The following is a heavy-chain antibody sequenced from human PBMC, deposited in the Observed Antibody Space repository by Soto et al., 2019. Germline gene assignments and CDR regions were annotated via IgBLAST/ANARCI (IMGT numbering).Heavy chain of an antibody. CDR2: ISAYNGNT. D-gene: IGHD3-9*01. Sequence: ASVKVSCKASGYTFTSYGISWVRQAPGQGLEWMGWISAYNGNTNYAQKLQGRVTMTTDTSTSTAYMELRSLRSDDTAVYYCARDPLGQLYFDWLTQDYGMDVWGQGTTVTVSS. V-gene: IGHV1-18*01. CDR1: GYTFTSYG. CDR3: ARDPLGQLYFDWLTQDYGMDV. J-gene: IGHJ6*02.